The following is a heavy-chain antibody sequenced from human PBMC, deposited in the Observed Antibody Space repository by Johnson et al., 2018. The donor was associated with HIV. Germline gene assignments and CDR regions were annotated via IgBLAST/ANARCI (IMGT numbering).Heavy chain of an antibody. J-gene: IGHJ3*01. CDR2: IKQDGSEK. D-gene: IGHD2-2*01. Sequence: VQLVESGGGLVQPGGSLRLSCAASGFTFSSYWMSWVRQAPGKGLEWVANIKQDGSEKYYVDSVKGRFTISRDNSKNTLYLQMNSLRAEETAVYYCAKDPHDALDAFDVWGQGRMVTVSS. V-gene: IGHV3-7*05. CDR1: GFTFSSYW. CDR3: AKDPHDALDAFDV.